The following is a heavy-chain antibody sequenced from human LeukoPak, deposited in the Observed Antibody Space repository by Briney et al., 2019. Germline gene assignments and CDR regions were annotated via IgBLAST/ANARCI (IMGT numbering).Heavy chain of an antibody. CDR2: ISGSGGER. Sequence: GGSLRLSCAASGFTFSNYGMSWVRQAPGKGLQWVSGISGSGGERYYTESVKGRFTISRDNSKNTLYLQMNSLRAEDTAVYYCAKGDKPVIAMVKFDYWGHGTLVTVSS. CDR3: AKGDKPVIAMVKFDY. D-gene: IGHD5-18*01. J-gene: IGHJ4*01. CDR1: GFTFSNYG. V-gene: IGHV3-23*01.